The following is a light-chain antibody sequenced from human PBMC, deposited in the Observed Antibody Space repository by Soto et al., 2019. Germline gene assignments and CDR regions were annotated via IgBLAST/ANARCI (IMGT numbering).Light chain of an antibody. J-gene: IGKJ1*01. V-gene: IGKV3-20*01. CDR3: QQYGSSGT. Sequence: DIVLTQSPAPLSLSPGERATLSCRASQSVDNYLDWYQQKPGQAPRILIYGASNRATGIPDRFSGSGSGTDFTLTISRLEPEDFAVYYCQQYGSSGTLGQGTKVDI. CDR1: QSVDNY. CDR2: GAS.